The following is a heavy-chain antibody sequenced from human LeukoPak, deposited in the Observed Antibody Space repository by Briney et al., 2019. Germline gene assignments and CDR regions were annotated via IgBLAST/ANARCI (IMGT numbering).Heavy chain of an antibody. D-gene: IGHD2-8*01. Sequence: ASVKVSCKASGYTFTGYYMHWVRQAPAQGLEWMGWINPNSGGTNYAQKFQGRVTMTRDTSISTAYMELSRLRSDDTAVYYCARDRGYCTNGVCYSHWFDPWGQGTLVTVSS. CDR1: GYTFTGYY. J-gene: IGHJ5*02. V-gene: IGHV1-2*02. CDR3: ARDRGYCTNGVCYSHWFDP. CDR2: INPNSGGT.